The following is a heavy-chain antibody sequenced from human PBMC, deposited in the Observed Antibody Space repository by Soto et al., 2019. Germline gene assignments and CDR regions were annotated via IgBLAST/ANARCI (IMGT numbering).Heavy chain of an antibody. J-gene: IGHJ4*02. CDR1: GCSISSSSYY. Sequence: SESLALTCAVSGCSISSSSYYWGWIRQPPGKGLEWIGSIYYSGSTYYNPSLKSRVTISVDTSKNQFSLKLSSVTAADTAVYYCARHVGELAYFDYWGQGTLVTVSS. CDR2: IYYSGST. CDR3: ARHVGELAYFDY. D-gene: IGHD1-26*01. V-gene: IGHV4-39*01.